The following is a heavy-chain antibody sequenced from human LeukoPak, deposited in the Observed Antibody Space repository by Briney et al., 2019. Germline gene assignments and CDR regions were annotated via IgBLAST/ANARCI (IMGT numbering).Heavy chain of an antibody. J-gene: IGHJ4*02. V-gene: IGHV4-4*07. CDR3: ARDSDSSGYYSISFDY. CDR2: IYTSGST. D-gene: IGHD3-22*01. Sequence: SETLTLTCTVSGGSISSYYWSWIRQPAGKGLEWIGRIYTSGSTNYNPSLKSRVTMSVDTSKNQFSLKLSSVTAANTAVYYCARDSDSSGYYSISFDYWGQGTLVTVSS. CDR1: GGSISSYY.